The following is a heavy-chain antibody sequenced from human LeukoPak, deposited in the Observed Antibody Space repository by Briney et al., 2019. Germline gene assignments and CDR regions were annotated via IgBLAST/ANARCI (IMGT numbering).Heavy chain of an antibody. CDR3: ASRRPGGWPFDY. D-gene: IGHD6-19*01. V-gene: IGHV4-39*07. Sequence: GSLRLSCAASGFTFSSYWTGWVRQAPGKGLEWIGSIYYSGSTYYNPSLKSRVTISVDTSKNQFSLKLSSVTAADTAVYYCASRRPGGWPFDYWGQGTLVTVSS. J-gene: IGHJ4*02. CDR2: IYYSGST. CDR1: GFTFSSYW.